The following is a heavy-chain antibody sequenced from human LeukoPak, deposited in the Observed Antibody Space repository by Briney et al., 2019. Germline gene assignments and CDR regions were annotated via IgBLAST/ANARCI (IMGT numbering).Heavy chain of an antibody. J-gene: IGHJ3*02. V-gene: IGHV3-20*04. Sequence: GGSLSLSCAAPGCNFGDYGMSWGRQAPAKGLERVSGVNWNGGSTGYADSVQCRFTLSSGYAKNSLFLHTHSLRAEDTALYYCDNGSSCYYDGAFDIWGQGTMVTVSS. CDR1: GCNFGDYG. CDR2: VNWNGGST. D-gene: IGHD3-22*01. CDR3: DNGSSCYYDGAFDI.